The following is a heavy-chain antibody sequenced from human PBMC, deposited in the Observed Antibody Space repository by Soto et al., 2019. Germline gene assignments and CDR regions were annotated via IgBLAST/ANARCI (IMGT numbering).Heavy chain of an antibody. D-gene: IGHD2-2*01. J-gene: IGHJ4*02. V-gene: IGHV3-23*01. Sequence: EVQVLDSGGGWVQPGGSLRLSCAASGFTFSNYAMSWVRQAPGKGLECVSTISDSGGSTYYADSVKGRFTISRDNSKNTLYLQMNSLRAEDTAVYYCAKRSNTPAAMKSPFDYWGQGTLVTVSS. CDR1: GFTFSNYA. CDR3: AKRSNTPAAMKSPFDY. CDR2: ISDSGGST.